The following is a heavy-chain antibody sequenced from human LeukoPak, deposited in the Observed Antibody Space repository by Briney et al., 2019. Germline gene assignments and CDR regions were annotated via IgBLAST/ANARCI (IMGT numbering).Heavy chain of an antibody. D-gene: IGHD6-19*01. Sequence: GGSLRLSCAASGFTFSSYEMNWVRQAPGKGLEWVSYISSSGSTIYYADSVKGRFTISRDNAKNSLYLQMNSLRAEDTAVYYCARTLRGLGAGTSDYWGQGTLVTVSS. CDR1: GFTFSSYE. V-gene: IGHV3-48*03. CDR2: ISSSGSTI. CDR3: ARTLRGLGAGTSDY. J-gene: IGHJ4*02.